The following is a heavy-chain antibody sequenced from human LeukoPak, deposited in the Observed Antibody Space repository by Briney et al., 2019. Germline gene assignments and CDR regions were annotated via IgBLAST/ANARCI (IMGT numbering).Heavy chain of an antibody. CDR1: GFTFSSHV. J-gene: IGHJ4*02. V-gene: IGHV3-30-3*01. CDR3: AKVSHYGEGGYFDY. Sequence: GGSLRLSFAASGFTFSSHVINWVRQAPGKGLEWVAVISYDGSNKNYADSVKGRFTIYRDNSKNTVYLQMNSLRAEDTAVYYCAKVSHYGEGGYFDYWGQGTLVTVSS. CDR2: ISYDGSNK. D-gene: IGHD4-17*01.